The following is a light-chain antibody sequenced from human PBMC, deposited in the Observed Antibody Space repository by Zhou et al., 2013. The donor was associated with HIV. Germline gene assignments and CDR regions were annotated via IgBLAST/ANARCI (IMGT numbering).Light chain of an antibody. Sequence: DIQMTQSPSSLSASVGDRVTITCQASQDINNYLNWYQQKPGKAPKLLIYDASNLKTGVPSRFSGSGSGTEFTLTISSLQPEDFATYYCQQSYSTPQTFGQGTKVE. V-gene: IGKV1-39*01. CDR3: QQSYSTPQT. CDR2: DAS. CDR1: QDINNY. J-gene: IGKJ1*01.